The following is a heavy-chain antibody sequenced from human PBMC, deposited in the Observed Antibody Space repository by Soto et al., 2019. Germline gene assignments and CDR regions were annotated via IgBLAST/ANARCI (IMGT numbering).Heavy chain of an antibody. Sequence: EVQLVESGGGLVQPGGSLKLSCAASGFAFSGSAMHWVRQASGKGLEWVGRIRSKSNSYATVYAASIEGRFTISRDGSTNTAYLHMNSLKSEDTAVYFCTRLAYDTRGSYHDYWGQGTLVTVSS. V-gene: IGHV3-73*02. CDR1: GFAFSGSA. CDR3: TRLAYDTRGSYHDY. J-gene: IGHJ4*02. D-gene: IGHD3-22*01. CDR2: IRSKSNSYAT.